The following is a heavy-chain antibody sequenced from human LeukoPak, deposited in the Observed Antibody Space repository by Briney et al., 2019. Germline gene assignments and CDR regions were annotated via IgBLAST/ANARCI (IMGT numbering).Heavy chain of an antibody. CDR3: AKASEVGRGYFDY. CDR1: GFSFSSYA. D-gene: IGHD1-26*01. CDR2: ISGSGGST. J-gene: IGHJ4*02. V-gene: IGHV3-23*01. Sequence: PGGSLRLSCAASGFSFSSYAMSWVRQAPGKGLESVSVISGSGGSTNYAASVKGRFTMSRDNSQNTLYLQMNSLRVEDTAVYYCAKASEVGRGYFDYWGQGTLVTVSS.